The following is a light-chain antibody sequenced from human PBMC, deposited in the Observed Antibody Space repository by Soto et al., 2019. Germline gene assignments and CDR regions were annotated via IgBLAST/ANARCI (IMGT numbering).Light chain of an antibody. CDR3: SSFTTSYFYV. V-gene: IGLV2-14*01. CDR1: GSDIGAYNY. Sequence: QSALTQPASVSGSAGQSITISCTGSGSDIGAYNYVSWYQQHPGKAPKLLIHGVTRRPSGVSSRFSVSKSAYTASLTISGLQAEDEANYYCSSFTTSYFYVFGPGTKLTVL. CDR2: GVT. J-gene: IGLJ1*01.